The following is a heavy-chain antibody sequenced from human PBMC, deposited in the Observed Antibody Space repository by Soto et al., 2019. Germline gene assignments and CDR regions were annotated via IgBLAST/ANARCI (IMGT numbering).Heavy chain of an antibody. Sequence: PGGSLGLSCAAPGFTLVATALSWVRQLPGKGLDWVAAIGGTGGAANYAAPVKGRFPISRDNSSNTFFLKMNSLRPDATPIYHCAKPGGVVRGFDFWGLGTLVTVSS. CDR3: AKPGGVVRGFDF. CDR1: GFTLVATA. CDR2: IGGTGGAA. D-gene: IGHD3-10*01. V-gene: IGHV3-23*01. J-gene: IGHJ4*02.